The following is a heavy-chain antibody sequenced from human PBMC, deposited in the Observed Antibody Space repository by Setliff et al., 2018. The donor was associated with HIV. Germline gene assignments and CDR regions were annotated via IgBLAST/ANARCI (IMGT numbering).Heavy chain of an antibody. Sequence: PGGSLRLSCAVSGFTLSNFWMHWVRQAPGKGLVWVSRINNDGSSATYADSVQGRFTISSDNAKNTLYLQMNSLRAEDTAVYYCARAGVVEGYYYYYYMDVWGKGTTVTVSS. CDR1: GFTLSNFW. J-gene: IGHJ6*03. V-gene: IGHV3-74*01. CDR3: ARAGVVEGYYYYYYMDV. D-gene: IGHD2-15*01. CDR2: INNDGSSA.